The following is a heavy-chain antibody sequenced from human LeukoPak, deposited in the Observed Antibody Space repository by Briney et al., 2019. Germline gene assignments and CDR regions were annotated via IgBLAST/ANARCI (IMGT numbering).Heavy chain of an antibody. CDR2: ISSSSSTI. V-gene: IGHV3-48*01. J-gene: IGHJ4*02. Sequence: PGGSLRLSCAASGFTFSSYSMNWVRQAPGKGLEWVSYISSSSSTIYYADSVKGRFTISRDNAKNSLYLQMNSLRAEDTAVYYCARDRGDYGDYLPGTSFDYWGQGTLVTVSS. D-gene: IGHD4-17*01. CDR1: GFTFSSYS. CDR3: ARDRGDYGDYLPGTSFDY.